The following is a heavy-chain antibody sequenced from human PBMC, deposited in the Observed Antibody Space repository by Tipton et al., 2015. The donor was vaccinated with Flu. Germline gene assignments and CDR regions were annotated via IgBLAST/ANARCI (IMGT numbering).Heavy chain of an antibody. CDR3: SISLNS. J-gene: IGHJ4*02. Sequence: SLRLSCVASGFTFNTYGMTWVRQAPGKGLEWVANINQDGSEKYYVDSVKGRFTISRDNAKNSLYLQLNSLRAEDTAVYYCSISLNSWGQGTLVTVSS. V-gene: IGHV3-7*01. CDR1: GFTFNTYG. CDR2: INQDGSEK.